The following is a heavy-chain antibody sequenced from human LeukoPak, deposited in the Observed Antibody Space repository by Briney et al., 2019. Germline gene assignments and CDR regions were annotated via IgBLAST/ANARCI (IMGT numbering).Heavy chain of an antibody. D-gene: IGHD3-22*01. CDR3: ARHSFSSGYYAYFQH. CDR1: GGPFNGNY. J-gene: IGHJ1*01. V-gene: IGHV4-34*01. Sequence: SETLSLTCAVYGGPFNGNYWSWVRQPPGKGLEWIGEISDTRSTNYNPSLKSRVTISVDTSKNQFSLKLSSVTAADTAVYYCARHSFSSGYYAYFQHWGQGTLVTVSS. CDR2: ISDTRST.